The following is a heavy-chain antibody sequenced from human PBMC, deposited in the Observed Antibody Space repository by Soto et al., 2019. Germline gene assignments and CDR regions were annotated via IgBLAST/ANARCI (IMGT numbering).Heavy chain of an antibody. CDR3: ARVMAYYDILTGYPDF. J-gene: IGHJ4*02. D-gene: IGHD3-9*01. CDR1: GYTFTSYG. V-gene: IGHV1-18*04. CDR2: ISTHNGKT. Sequence: QVQLVQSGAEVKKPGASVRVSCKASGYTFTSYGIGWVRQAPGQGLEWMGWISTHNGKTNYAQNFQGRVTLTTDTSTSTAYMELRSLRSDDTAVYYCARVMAYYDILTGYPDFWGRGTLVTVSS.